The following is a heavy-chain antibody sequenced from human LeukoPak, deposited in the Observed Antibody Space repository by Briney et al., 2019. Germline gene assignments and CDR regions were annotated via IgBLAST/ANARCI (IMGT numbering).Heavy chain of an antibody. V-gene: IGHV1-69*01. D-gene: IGHD3-9*01. CDR2: IIPIFGTA. CDR1: GYTFTGYG. Sequence: GAAVKVSCKASGYTFTGYGLSWVRQAPGQGLEWMGGIIPIFGTANYAQKFQGRVTITADESTSTAYMELSSLRSEDTAVYYCARGFLVYDILTGYFPWGQGTLVTVSS. CDR3: ARGFLVYDILTGYFP. J-gene: IGHJ5*02.